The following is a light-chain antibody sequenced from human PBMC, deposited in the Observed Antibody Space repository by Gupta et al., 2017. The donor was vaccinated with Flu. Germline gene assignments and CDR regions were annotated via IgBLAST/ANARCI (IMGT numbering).Light chain of an antibody. CDR1: SSKMGSNY. J-gene: IGLJ3*02. V-gene: IGLV1-47*01. CDR2: RNN. CDR3: AAGDDSRSGWV. Sequence: QSDLTQPPPASGTPGQRVTIPCTGTSSKMGSNYVNWYPQLPAAAPNLLIYRNNQRHSEVPERFSASKYATSATLPTSGLQAEEEADYYCAAGDDSRSGWVFGGGTKLTVL.